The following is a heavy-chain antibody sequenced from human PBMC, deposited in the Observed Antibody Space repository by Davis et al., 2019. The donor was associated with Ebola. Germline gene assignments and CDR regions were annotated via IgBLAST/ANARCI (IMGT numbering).Heavy chain of an antibody. CDR1: GGSISSYY. D-gene: IGHD3-22*01. V-gene: IGHV4-59*12. CDR2: IYYSGST. CDR3: ARGPMIVVVIASTDDAFDI. Sequence: MPSETLSLTCTVSGGSISSYYWSWIRQPPGKGLEWIGYIYYSGSTNYNPSLKSRVTISVDKSKNQFSLKLSSVTAADTAVYYCARGPMIVVVIASTDDAFDIWGQGTMVTVSS. J-gene: IGHJ3*02.